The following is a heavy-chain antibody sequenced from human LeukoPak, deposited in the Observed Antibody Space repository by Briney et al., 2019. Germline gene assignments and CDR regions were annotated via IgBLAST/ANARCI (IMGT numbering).Heavy chain of an antibody. J-gene: IGHJ4*02. D-gene: IGHD1-26*01. CDR3: AKVGSGNYPVDD. V-gene: IGHV3-30*02. CDR2: IRYDGSNK. CDR1: GFTLSSYG. Sequence: GGSLRLSCAASGFTLSSYGMHWVRQAPGKGLEWVAFIRYDGSNKYYADSVKGRFTISRDNSKNTLYLQMNSLRAEDTAVYYCAKVGSGNYPVDDWGRGPRLTVSS.